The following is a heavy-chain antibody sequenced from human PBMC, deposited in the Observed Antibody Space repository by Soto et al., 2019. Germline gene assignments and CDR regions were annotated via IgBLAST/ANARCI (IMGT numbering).Heavy chain of an antibody. D-gene: IGHD4-4*01. J-gene: IGHJ6*03. CDR1: GGTFSSYT. CDR2: IIPILGIA. Sequence: QVQLVQSGAEVKKPGSSVKVSCKASGGTFSSYTISWVRQAPGQGLEWMGRIIPILGIANYAQKFQGRVTITADKSTSTAYMELSCLRSEDTAVYYCARRPRDSKYYMDVWGKGTTVTVSS. V-gene: IGHV1-69*02. CDR3: ARRPRDSKYYMDV.